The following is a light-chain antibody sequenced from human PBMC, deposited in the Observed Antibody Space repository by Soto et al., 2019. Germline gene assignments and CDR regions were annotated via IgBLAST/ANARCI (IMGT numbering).Light chain of an antibody. CDR2: EVS. J-gene: IGLJ1*01. CDR3: SSYTSSSTL. V-gene: IGLV2-14*01. Sequence: QSVLTQPASVSGSPGQSITISCTGTSSDVGSYNYVSWYQQHPGKAPKLIIYEVSDRPSGISSRFSDSKSGNTASLTISGLQTEDEADYYCSSYTSSSTLFGTGTKVTVL. CDR1: SSDVGSYNY.